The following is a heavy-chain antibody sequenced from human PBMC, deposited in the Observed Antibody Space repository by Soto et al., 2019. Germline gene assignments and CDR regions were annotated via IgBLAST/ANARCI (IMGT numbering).Heavy chain of an antibody. V-gene: IGHV1-18*03. J-gene: IGHJ4*02. Sequence: ASVKVSSKASGYTFNRYGITWVRQAPGQGLEWMGWISAYNGNTNSAQNLQGRVAMTTDTSTDTAYMELRSLRSDDMAVYYCAREGYYGSGSADYWGQGTLVTVSS. D-gene: IGHD3-10*01. CDR3: AREGYYGSGSADY. CDR1: GYTFNRYG. CDR2: ISAYNGNT.